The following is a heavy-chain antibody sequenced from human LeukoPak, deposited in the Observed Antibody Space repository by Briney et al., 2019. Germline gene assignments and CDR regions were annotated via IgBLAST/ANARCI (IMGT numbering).Heavy chain of an antibody. V-gene: IGHV1-2*02. Sequence: ASVTVSCTPSGYTFTGYYMHWVRQAPGQGLEWMGWINPNSGDTKYSEKFQGSVTMTRATSISTAYMELRRLRSDDTAVYYCATQRGSYLWGTDFDYWGQGTLVTVSS. CDR1: GYTFTGYY. CDR2: INPNSGDT. CDR3: ATQRGSYLWGTDFDY. D-gene: IGHD3-16*01. J-gene: IGHJ4*02.